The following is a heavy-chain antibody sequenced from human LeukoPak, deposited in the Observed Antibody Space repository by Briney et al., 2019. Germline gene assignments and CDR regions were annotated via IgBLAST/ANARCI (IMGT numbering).Heavy chain of an antibody. CDR1: GFTVSSNY. Sequence: GGSLRLSCAASGFTVSSNYMSWVRQAPGKGLEWVSAISGSGGSTYYADSVKGRFTTSRDNSKNTLYLQMNSLRAEDTAVYYCAKDQGYYYDSSGYSWGQGTLVTVSS. CDR3: AKDQGYYYDSSGYS. CDR2: ISGSGGST. V-gene: IGHV3-23*01. J-gene: IGHJ4*02. D-gene: IGHD3-22*01.